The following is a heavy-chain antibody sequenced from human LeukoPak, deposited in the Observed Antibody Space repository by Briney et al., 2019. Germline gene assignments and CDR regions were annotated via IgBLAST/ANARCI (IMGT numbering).Heavy chain of an antibody. Sequence: PGGSLRLSCVDSEFTFSTYAMSWVRQAPGKGLEWVSLISGSGSGTYYADSVKGRFTISRDNSKNTLYLQMNSLRAEDTAVYYCAREGQYQLHSYYYYYYMDVWGKGTTVTISS. CDR1: EFTFSTYA. D-gene: IGHD2-2*01. V-gene: IGHV3-23*01. CDR3: AREGQYQLHSYYYYYYMDV. CDR2: ISGSGSGT. J-gene: IGHJ6*03.